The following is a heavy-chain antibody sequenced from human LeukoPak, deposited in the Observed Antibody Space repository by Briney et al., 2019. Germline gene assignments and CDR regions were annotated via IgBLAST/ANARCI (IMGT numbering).Heavy chain of an antibody. CDR2: IKQDGSEK. Sequence: GGSLRLSCAASGFTFSSYWMSWVRQAPGKGLEWVANIKQDGSEKYYVDSVKGRFTISRDNAKNSLYLQMNSLRAEDTAVYYCARASWEQLVLPFDYWGQGTLVTVSS. D-gene: IGHD6-6*01. J-gene: IGHJ4*02. CDR1: GFTFSSYW. CDR3: ARASWEQLVLPFDY. V-gene: IGHV3-7*01.